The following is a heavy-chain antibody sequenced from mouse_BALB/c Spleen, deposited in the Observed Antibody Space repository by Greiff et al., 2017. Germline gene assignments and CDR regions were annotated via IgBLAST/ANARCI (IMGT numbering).Heavy chain of an antibody. J-gene: IGHJ4*01. CDR1: GYSFNDYN. V-gene: IGHV1S135*01. CDR2: IDPYNGGT. D-gene: IGHD1-2*01. Sequence: VQLKESGPELVKPGASVKVSCKASGYSFNDYNMYWVKQSHGKSLEWIGYIDPYNGGTSYNQKFKGKATLTADKSSSTAYMQLSSLASEDSAVYYCSRGTTATAYAMDYWGQGTSVTVSS. CDR3: SRGTTATAYAMDY.